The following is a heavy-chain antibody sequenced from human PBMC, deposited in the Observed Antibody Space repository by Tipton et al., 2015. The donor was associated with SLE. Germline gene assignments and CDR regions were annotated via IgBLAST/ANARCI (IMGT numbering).Heavy chain of an antibody. V-gene: IGHV4-4*07. CDR2: IYTSGST. CDR1: GGSISSYY. J-gene: IGHJ4*02. Sequence: TLSLTCTVSGGSISSYYWSWIRQPAGKGPEWIGRIYTSGSTNYNPSLKSRVTMSVDTSKNQFSLKLSSVTAADTAVYYCARVTAVAGSFDYWGQGTLVTVSS. CDR3: ARVTAVAGSFDY. D-gene: IGHD6-19*01.